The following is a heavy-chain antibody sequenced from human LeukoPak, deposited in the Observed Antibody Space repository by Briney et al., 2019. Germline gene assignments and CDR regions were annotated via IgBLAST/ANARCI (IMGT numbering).Heavy chain of an antibody. V-gene: IGHV3-21*01. D-gene: IGHD3-3*01. CDR1: GFTFSSYS. Sequence: PGGSLRLSCAASGFTFSSYSMNWVRQAPGEGLEWVSSISSSSSYIYYADSVKGRFTISRDNAKNSLYLQMNSLRAEDTAVYYCARDLRRITIFGVVTPHNYYFDYWGQGTLVTVSS. CDR2: ISSSSSYI. CDR3: ARDLRRITIFGVVTPHNYYFDY. J-gene: IGHJ4*02.